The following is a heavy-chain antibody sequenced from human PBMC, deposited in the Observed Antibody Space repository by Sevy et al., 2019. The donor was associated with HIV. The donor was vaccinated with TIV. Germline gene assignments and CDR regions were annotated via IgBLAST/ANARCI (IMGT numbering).Heavy chain of an antibody. CDR2: VNPNSGKT. J-gene: IGHJ3*02. V-gene: IGHV1-8*02. CDR1: GYSFSNYE. Sequence: ASVKVSCKASGYSFSNYEIFWVRQATGQGLECMGWVNPNSGKTGYSERFQDRVTITSDTSTNTAYMEMSSLRSDDTAVYYCARGRGYDHTWGSYVETYAFDTWGPGTMVTVSS. CDR3: ARGRGYDHTWGSYVETYAFDT. D-gene: IGHD3-16*01.